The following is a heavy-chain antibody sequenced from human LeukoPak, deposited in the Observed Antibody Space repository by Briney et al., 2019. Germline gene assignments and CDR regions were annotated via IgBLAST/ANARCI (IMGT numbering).Heavy chain of an antibody. J-gene: IGHJ6*02. CDR2: IYHSGST. CDR1: GGSISSSNW. Sequence: SGTLSLTCAVSGGSISSSNWWSWVRQPPGKGLEWIGEIYHSGSTNYNPSLKSRVTISVDKSKNQFSLKLSSVTAADTAVYYCARDSYCGGDCYWSLGYYGMDVWGQGTTVTVSS. D-gene: IGHD2-21*02. V-gene: IGHV4-4*02. CDR3: ARDSYCGGDCYWSLGYYGMDV.